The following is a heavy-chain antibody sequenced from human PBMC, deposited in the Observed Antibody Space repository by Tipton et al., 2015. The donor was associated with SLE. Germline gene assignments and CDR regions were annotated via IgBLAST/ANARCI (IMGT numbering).Heavy chain of an antibody. V-gene: IGHV4-34*01. J-gene: IGHJ4*02. CDR3: ARGLGRIAAAGFLDY. Sequence: TLSLTCAVYGGSFSGYYWSWIRQPPGKGLEWIGEINHSGSTNYSPSLKSRVTISVDTSKNQFSLKLSSVTAADTAVYYCARGLGRIAAAGFLDYWGQGTLVTVSS. CDR2: INHSGST. D-gene: IGHD6-13*01. CDR1: GGSFSGYY.